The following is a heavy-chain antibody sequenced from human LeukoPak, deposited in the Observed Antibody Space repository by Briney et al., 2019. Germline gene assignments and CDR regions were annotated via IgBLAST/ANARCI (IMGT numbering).Heavy chain of an antibody. J-gene: IGHJ4*02. D-gene: IGHD2-21*01. Sequence: GGSLRLSCAASGFTFNRYGMHWVRQAPGKGLEWVAVIYFDGTNKFYADSVQGRFIISRDNSRNTPYLQMNSLRAEDTAVYYCARALWPYYFDYWGQGTLVTVSS. CDR2: IYFDGTNK. CDR1: GFTFNRYG. V-gene: IGHV3-33*01. CDR3: ARALWPYYFDY.